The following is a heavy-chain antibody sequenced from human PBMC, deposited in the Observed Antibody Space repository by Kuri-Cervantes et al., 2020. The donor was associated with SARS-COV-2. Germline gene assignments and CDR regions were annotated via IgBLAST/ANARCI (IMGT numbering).Heavy chain of an antibody. J-gene: IGHJ4*02. Sequence: SVKVSCKASGGTFRSYAISWVRQAPGQGLEWVGRIVPIIGPVHYAQRFQGRLTITADESTSTTYMELSSLRYEDTAVYYCARIASSLGTDFWGQRSLVTVSS. CDR3: ARIASSLGTDF. D-gene: IGHD1-1*01. CDR2: IVPIIGPV. CDR1: GGTFRSYA. V-gene: IGHV1-69*11.